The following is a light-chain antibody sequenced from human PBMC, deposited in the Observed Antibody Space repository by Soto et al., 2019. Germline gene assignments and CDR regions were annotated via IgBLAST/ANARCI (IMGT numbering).Light chain of an antibody. CDR3: QQLNVNLL. V-gene: IGKV1-9*01. Sequence: IQLTQSPSSLSASIGDRVTITCRASQDIASYLAWYQQKPGNAPKLLIYAASTLHSGVPSRFSGSGSGTEFPLTISSLQPEDFVTYYCQQLNVNLLFGQGTKLEIK. CDR1: QDIASY. J-gene: IGKJ2*01. CDR2: AAS.